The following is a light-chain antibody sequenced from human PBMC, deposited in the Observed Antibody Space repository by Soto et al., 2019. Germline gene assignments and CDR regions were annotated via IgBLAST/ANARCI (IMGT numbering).Light chain of an antibody. CDR1: QSVGSNY. Sequence: DIVLTQSPGTLSLSPGERATLSCRASQSVGSNYLAWYQQKPGQAPRLLIYGAFSRATGIPDMFSGSGSGTDFTLTITRLEPEDFAVYYCQHYGSTVYTFGQGTKLEIK. V-gene: IGKV3-20*01. J-gene: IGKJ2*01. CDR3: QHYGSTVYT. CDR2: GAF.